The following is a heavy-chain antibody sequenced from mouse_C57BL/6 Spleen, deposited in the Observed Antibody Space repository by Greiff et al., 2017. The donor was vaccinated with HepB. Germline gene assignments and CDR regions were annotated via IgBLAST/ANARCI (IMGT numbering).Heavy chain of an antibody. CDR3: ARRGAMVTTYFDY. CDR1: GYSITSGYN. CDR2: ISYDGSN. Sequence: EVQLVESGPGLVKPSQSLSLTCSVTGYSITSGYNWNWIRQFPGNKLEWMGYISYDGSNNYNPSLKNRISITRDTSKNQFFLKLNSVTTEDTATYYCARRGAMVTTYFDYWGQGTTLTVSS. D-gene: IGHD2-2*01. J-gene: IGHJ2*01. V-gene: IGHV3-6*01.